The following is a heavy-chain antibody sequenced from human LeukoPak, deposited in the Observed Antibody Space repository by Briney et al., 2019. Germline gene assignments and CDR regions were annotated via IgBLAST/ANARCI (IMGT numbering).Heavy chain of an antibody. CDR3: ARGAYYDFWSGYYRFSGDNGMDV. V-gene: IGHV4-39*07. CDR2: IFYGRST. Sequence: SETLSLTCTVSGGSISTSSYYWGWIRQPPGKDLEWIGSIFYGRSTYYNPSLKSRLAITVDTSKNQFSLELSSVTAADTAVYYCARGAYYDFWSGYYRFSGDNGMDVWGQGTTVTVSS. J-gene: IGHJ6*02. CDR1: GGSISTSSYY. D-gene: IGHD3-3*01.